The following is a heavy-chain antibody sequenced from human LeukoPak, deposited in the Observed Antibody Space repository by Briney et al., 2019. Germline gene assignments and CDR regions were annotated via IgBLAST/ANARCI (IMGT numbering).Heavy chain of an antibody. J-gene: IGHJ4*02. Sequence: GGSLRLSCAASGFTFSSYGMHWVRQAPGKGLEWVAFIRYDGSNKYYADSVKGRFTISRDNSKNTLYLQMNSLRAEDTAVYYCAKDTHKQWLEFDYWGQGTLVTVSS. V-gene: IGHV3-30*02. CDR2: IRYDGSNK. D-gene: IGHD6-19*01. CDR3: AKDTHKQWLEFDY. CDR1: GFTFSSYG.